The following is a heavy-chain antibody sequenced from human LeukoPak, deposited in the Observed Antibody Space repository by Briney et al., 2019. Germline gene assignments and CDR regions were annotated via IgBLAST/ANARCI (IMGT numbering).Heavy chain of an antibody. Sequence: PSETLSLTCTVSGGSISSYYWSWIRQPPGKGLEWIGYIYYSGSTNYNPSLKSRATISVDTSKNQFSLKLSSVTAADTAVYYCARALVARDSGSYYGYWGQGTLVTVSS. CDR2: IYYSGST. CDR1: GGSISSYY. D-gene: IGHD1-26*01. J-gene: IGHJ4*02. CDR3: ARALVARDSGSYYGY. V-gene: IGHV4-59*01.